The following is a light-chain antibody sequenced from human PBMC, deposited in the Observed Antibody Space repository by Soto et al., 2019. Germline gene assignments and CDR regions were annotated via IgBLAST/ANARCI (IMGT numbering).Light chain of an antibody. CDR1: QSVRSNY. Sequence: EIVLTQSPATLSLSPGERATLSCGASQSVRSNYLAWYQQRPGLAPRLLIYDASNRATGIPDRFSGSGSGTDFTLTISRLEPEDFAVYYCQQYGVSRTFGQGTKVEV. CDR3: QQYGVSRT. V-gene: IGKV3D-20*01. CDR2: DAS. J-gene: IGKJ1*01.